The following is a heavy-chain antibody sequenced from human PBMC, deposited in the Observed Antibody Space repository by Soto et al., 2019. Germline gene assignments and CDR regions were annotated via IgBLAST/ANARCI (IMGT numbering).Heavy chain of an antibody. CDR1: GFSLSTNGVG. D-gene: IGHD3-16*02. CDR3: AHEQPEYYDNVWGSYRYMRFDY. Sequence: QITLKESGPTLVKPTQTLTLTCTFSGFSLSTNGVGVGWIRQPPGKALEWLALIYWDDDKRYSPSLKSRLTITKDTSKNQVVLTMTNMDPVDTATYYCAHEQPEYYDNVWGSYRYMRFDYWGQGTLVTVSS. V-gene: IGHV2-5*02. J-gene: IGHJ4*02. CDR2: IYWDDDK.